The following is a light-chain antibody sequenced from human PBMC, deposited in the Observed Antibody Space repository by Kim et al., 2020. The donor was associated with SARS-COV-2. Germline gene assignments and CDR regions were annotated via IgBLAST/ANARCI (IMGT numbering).Light chain of an antibody. CDR3: AAWDDSLSGHVI. V-gene: IGLV1-47*01. Sequence: RVTTSCSGSTSNIDTNYVSWYQKVPGTSPKLLIYRNNQRPSGVPDRFSGSKSDTSASLAISGLRSEDEGDYYCAAWDDSLSGHVIFGGGTQLTVL. CDR2: RNN. J-gene: IGLJ2*01. CDR1: TSNIDTNY.